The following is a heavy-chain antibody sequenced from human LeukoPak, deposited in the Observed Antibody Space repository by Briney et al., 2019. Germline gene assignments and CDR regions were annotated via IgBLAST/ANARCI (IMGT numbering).Heavy chain of an antibody. CDR2: IYYSGST. CDR1: GGSISSGDYY. CDR3: ARVVVVVPAATIYGMDV. Sequence: SETLSLTCTVSGGSISSGDYYWSWIRQPPGTGLEWIGYIYYSGSTYYNPSLKSRVTISVDTSKNQFSLKLSSVTAADTAVYYCARVVVVVPAATIYGMDVWGQGTTVTVSS. D-gene: IGHD2-2*01. J-gene: IGHJ6*02. V-gene: IGHV4-30-4*02.